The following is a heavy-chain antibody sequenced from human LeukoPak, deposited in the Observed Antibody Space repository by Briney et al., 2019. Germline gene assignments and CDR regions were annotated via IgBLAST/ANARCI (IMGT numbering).Heavy chain of an antibody. CDR2: ISYDGCNK. CDR3: ARDLDGNSGTV. J-gene: IGHJ4*02. CDR1: GFTFSSYA. D-gene: IGHD4-23*01. Sequence: GGSLRLSCAASGFTFSSYAMHWVRQAPGKGLEWVAVISYDGCNKYYADSVKGRFTISRDNSKNTLYLQMNSLRAEDTAVYYCARDLDGNSGTVWGQGTLVTVSS. V-gene: IGHV3-30*04.